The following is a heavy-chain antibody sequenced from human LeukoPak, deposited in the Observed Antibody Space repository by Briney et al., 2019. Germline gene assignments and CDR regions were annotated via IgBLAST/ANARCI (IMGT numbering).Heavy chain of an antibody. V-gene: IGHV4-4*02. CDR3: ARARRDVYNSYFDY. D-gene: IGHD5-24*01. J-gene: IGHJ4*02. Sequence: SGTLSLTCAVSGASISSSNWWSWVRQPPGKGLECIGEIYHSGSTNYNPSLKSRVTISVDKSKNQFSLKLSSVTAADTAVYYCARARRDVYNSYFDYWGQGTLVTVSS. CDR1: GASISSSNW. CDR2: IYHSGST.